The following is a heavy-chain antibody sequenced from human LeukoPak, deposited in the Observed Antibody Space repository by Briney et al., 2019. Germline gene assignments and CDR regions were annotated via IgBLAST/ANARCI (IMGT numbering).Heavy chain of an antibody. Sequence: GGSLRLSCAASGFTFSSYGMHWVRQAPGKGLEWVAVIWYDGSNKYYAGSVKGRFTISRDNSKNTLYLQMNSLRAEDTAVYYCARAIGQQLESHFDYWGQGTLVTVSS. J-gene: IGHJ4*02. D-gene: IGHD6-13*01. CDR3: ARAIGQQLESHFDY. CDR1: GFTFSSYG. V-gene: IGHV3-33*01. CDR2: IWYDGSNK.